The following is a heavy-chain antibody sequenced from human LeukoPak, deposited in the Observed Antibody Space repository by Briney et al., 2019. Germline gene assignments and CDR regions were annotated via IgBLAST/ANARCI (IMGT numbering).Heavy chain of an antibody. CDR1: GYTFTSYG. J-gene: IGHJ4*02. Sequence: SVTVSCKASGYTFTSYGYSLVRLAPAQGLEWMGWISAYNGNTNYAQKLQGRVTMTTDTSTSTAYMELRSLRSDDTAVYYCARHLRLGELSLLGYWGQGTLVTVSS. D-gene: IGHD3-16*02. V-gene: IGHV1-18*01. CDR2: ISAYNGNT. CDR3: ARHLRLGELSLLGY.